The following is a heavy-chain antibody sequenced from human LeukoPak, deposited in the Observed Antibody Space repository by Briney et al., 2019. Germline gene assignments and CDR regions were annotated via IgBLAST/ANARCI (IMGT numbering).Heavy chain of an antibody. V-gene: IGHV4-39*01. Sequence: PSETLSLTCTVSGGSVSSWAYYWGWIRQPPGKGLEWLGSIYYSGTTYYNPSLKSRVTISVDTSKNQFSLKLSSVTAADTAVYYCARHRTAMVADAFDIWGQGTMVTVSS. CDR2: IYYSGTT. J-gene: IGHJ3*02. CDR3: ARHRTAMVADAFDI. D-gene: IGHD5-18*01. CDR1: GGSVSSWAYY.